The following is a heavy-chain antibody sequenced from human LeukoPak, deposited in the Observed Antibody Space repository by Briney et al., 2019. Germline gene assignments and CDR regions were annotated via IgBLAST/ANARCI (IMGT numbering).Heavy chain of an antibody. Sequence: PGGSLRLSCAASGFSVSSNYMSWVRQAPGKGLEWVSVLYRGDSTYYADSVKGRFTISRDNPQNTLYLQMNSLRPEDTAVYYCAKGHTIVSKRVYFDYWGQGALVTVSS. CDR3: AKGHTIVSKRVYFDY. D-gene: IGHD5-24*01. J-gene: IGHJ4*02. V-gene: IGHV3-53*01. CDR2: LYRGDST. CDR1: GFSVSSNY.